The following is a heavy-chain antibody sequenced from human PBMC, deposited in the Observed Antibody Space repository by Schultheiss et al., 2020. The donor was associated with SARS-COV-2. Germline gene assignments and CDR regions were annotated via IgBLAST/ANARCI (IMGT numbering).Heavy chain of an antibody. CDR2: MNPNSGNT. CDR3: ARVRSIRSSGWYPVLY. V-gene: IGHV1-8*03. Sequence: ASVKVSCKASGYTFTSYGISWVRQAPGQGLEWMGWMNPNSGNTGYAQKFQGRVTITRDTSASTAYMELSSLRSEDTAVYYCARVRSIRSSGWYPVLYWGQGTLVTVSS. D-gene: IGHD6-19*01. J-gene: IGHJ4*02. CDR1: GYTFTSYG.